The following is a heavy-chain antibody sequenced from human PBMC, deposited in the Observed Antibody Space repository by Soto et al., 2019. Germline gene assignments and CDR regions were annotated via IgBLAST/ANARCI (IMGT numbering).Heavy chain of an antibody. CDR3: ARIAVAGFDY. J-gene: IGHJ4*02. D-gene: IGHD6-19*01. CDR1: GFTFSSYA. Sequence: PGGSLRLSCAASGFTFSSYAMHWVCQAPGKGLEWVAVISYDGSNKYYADSVKGRFTISRDNSKNTLYLQMNSLRAEDTAVYYCARIAVAGFDYWGQGALVTVSS. V-gene: IGHV3-30-3*01. CDR2: ISYDGSNK.